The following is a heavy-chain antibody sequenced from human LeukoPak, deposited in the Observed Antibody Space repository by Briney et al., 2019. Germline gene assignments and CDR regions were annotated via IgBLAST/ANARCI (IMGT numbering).Heavy chain of an antibody. V-gene: IGHV3-21*01. J-gene: IGHJ4*02. CDR2: ISSSSSYI. Sequence: GGSLRLSCAASGFTFSSYEMNWVRQAPGKGLEWVSSISSSSSYIYYADSVKGRFTISRDNAKNSLYLQMNSLRAEDTAVYYCAREAKSSKAIDYWGQGTLVTVSS. CDR3: AREAKSSKAIDY. CDR1: GFTFSSYE.